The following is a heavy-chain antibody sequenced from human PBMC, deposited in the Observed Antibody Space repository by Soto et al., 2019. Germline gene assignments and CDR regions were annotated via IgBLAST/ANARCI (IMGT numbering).Heavy chain of an antibody. CDR3: AHTAGFVVVTASYYYFDY. CDR1: GFSLSTGGVG. J-gene: IGHJ4*02. V-gene: IGHV2-5*02. D-gene: IGHD2-21*02. CDR2: IYWDDDK. Sequence: SGPTLVNPTQTLTLTCTFSGFSLSTGGVGVGWFRQPPGKALEWLALIYWDDDKRYSPSLKSRLTITKDTSKNQVVLTVTNMDPVDTATYYCAHTAGFVVVTASYYYFDYWGQGTLVTVSS.